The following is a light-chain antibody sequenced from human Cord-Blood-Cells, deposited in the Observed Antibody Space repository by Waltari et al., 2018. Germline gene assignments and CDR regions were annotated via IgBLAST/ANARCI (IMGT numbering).Light chain of an antibody. CDR2: EVS. CDR1: SSDVGGYNY. J-gene: IGLJ2*01. V-gene: IGLV2-14*01. Sequence: QSALTQPASVSGSPGQSITISCTGTSSDVGGYNYVSWYQQHPGKAPKLMIYEVSKRPSGVSNRFSGSKSGNTASLTIAGLQAEDEAEYYCSSYTSSSTLVFGGGTKLTVL. CDR3: SSYTSSSTLV.